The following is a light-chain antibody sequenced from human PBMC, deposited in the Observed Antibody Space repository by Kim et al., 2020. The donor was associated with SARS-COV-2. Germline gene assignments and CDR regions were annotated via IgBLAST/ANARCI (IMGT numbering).Light chain of an antibody. CDR2: QDT. Sequence: MYPGQTASITCTGDKLGDKYVCWYQQKPGQSPVLVIYQDTKRPSGIPARFSGSSSGNTATLTISGTQAMDEADYYCQAWDSGTVVFGGGTQLTVL. J-gene: IGLJ2*01. CDR3: QAWDSGTVV. V-gene: IGLV3-1*01. CDR1: KLGDKY.